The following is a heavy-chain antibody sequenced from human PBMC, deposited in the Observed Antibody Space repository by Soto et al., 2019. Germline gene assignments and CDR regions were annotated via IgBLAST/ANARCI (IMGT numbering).Heavy chain of an antibody. Sequence: QVQLQESGPGLVESSGTLSLTCEVSSGSISSGNWWSWVRQPPGKGLEGNGEIYYTGATNYNPSHKSPAPMTIDKSTVQSSLNLRSATAADTAVYYCARVYSSGSGWMYYFNFWGQGILVTVSS. D-gene: IGHD6-25*01. CDR2: IYYTGAT. CDR1: SGSISSGNW. CDR3: ARVYSSGSGWMYYFNF. V-gene: IGHV4-4*02. J-gene: IGHJ4*02.